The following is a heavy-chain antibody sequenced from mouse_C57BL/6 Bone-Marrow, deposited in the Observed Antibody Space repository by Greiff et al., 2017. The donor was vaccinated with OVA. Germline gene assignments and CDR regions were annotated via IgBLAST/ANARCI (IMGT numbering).Heavy chain of an antibody. CDR2: ISDGGSYN. D-gene: IGHD2-2*01. J-gene: IGHJ3*01. CDR1: GFTFSSYA. V-gene: IGHV5-4*01. Sequence: EVMLVESGGGLVKPGGSLKLSCAASGFTFSSYAMSWVRQTPEKRLEWVATISDGGSYNYYPDNVKGRFTISRDNAKNHLYLQMGQRKSEDTAMDYCARDTGGYDATWFADWGQGTLGTVAA. CDR3: ARDTGGYDATWFAD.